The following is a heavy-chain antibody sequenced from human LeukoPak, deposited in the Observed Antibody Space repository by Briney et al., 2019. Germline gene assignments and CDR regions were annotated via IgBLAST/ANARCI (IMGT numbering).Heavy chain of an antibody. CDR1: GFTVSSNY. CDR3: AKDSGTYWVDYYYMDV. CDR2: IYSGGST. Sequence: GGSLRLSCAASGFTVSSNYMSWVRQAPGKGLEWVSVIYSGGSTYYADSVKGRFTISRDNSKNTLYLQMNSLRAEDTAMYYCAKDSGTYWVDYYYMDVWGKGTTVTVSS. D-gene: IGHD1-26*01. J-gene: IGHJ6*03. V-gene: IGHV3-66*01.